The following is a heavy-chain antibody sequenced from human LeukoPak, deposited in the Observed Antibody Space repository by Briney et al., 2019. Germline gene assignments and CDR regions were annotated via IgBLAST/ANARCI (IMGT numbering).Heavy chain of an antibody. CDR3: ARDSYGDYSYFDY. J-gene: IGHJ4*02. D-gene: IGHD4-17*01. Sequence: GGSLRLSCATSGFTFSDYYMSWIRQAPGKGLEWLSYISGSGSDINYADSVKGRFTISRDNAKNSLYLQMNSLRAEDTALYYCARDSYGDYSYFDYWGQGTLVTVSS. V-gene: IGHV3-11*05. CDR1: GFTFSDYY. CDR2: ISGSGSDI.